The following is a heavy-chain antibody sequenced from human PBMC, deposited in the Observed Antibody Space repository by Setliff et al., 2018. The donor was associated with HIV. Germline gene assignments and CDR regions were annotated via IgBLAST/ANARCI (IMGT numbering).Heavy chain of an antibody. CDR2: IYYSGST. V-gene: IGHV4-39*07. CDR1: GGSISSSNYY. Sequence: SETLSLTCTVSGGSISSSNYYWGWIRQPPGKGLEWIGSIYYSGSTYYNPSLKSRVTISVDTSKNQFSLKLSSVTAADTAVYYCARGGTEGGFWTGYIFYYYMDVWGKGTSVTVSS. D-gene: IGHD3-3*01. J-gene: IGHJ6*03. CDR3: ARGGTEGGFWTGYIFYYYMDV.